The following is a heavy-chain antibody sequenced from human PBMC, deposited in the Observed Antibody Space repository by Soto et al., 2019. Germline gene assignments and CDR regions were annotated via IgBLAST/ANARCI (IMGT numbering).Heavy chain of an antibody. CDR3: AKLSQTYYYDSSGSLGYFQH. J-gene: IGHJ1*01. CDR1: GFTFSTYA. V-gene: IGHV3-23*01. D-gene: IGHD3-22*01. Sequence: EVQLLESGGGLVQPGGSLRLSCAASGFTFSTYAINWVRQAPGKGLEWVSAISGSGGNTYYADSVKGRFTISRDNSKNTLYLQMHSLRAEDTVVYYCAKLSQTYYYDSSGSLGYFQHWGQGTLVTVSS. CDR2: ISGSGGNT.